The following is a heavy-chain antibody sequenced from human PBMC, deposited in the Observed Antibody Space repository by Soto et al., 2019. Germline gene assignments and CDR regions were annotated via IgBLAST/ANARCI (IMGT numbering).Heavy chain of an antibody. V-gene: IGHV3-30*18. Sequence: VQLVESGGGVVQPGRSLRLSCAASGFTFSDYALQWVRHAPGKGLEWVAVVSHDGSNTHYADSVKGRFTISRDSSKNTVSLEMTSLRAEDTAVYYCAKGGRQGLFTSDFNDWGQGALVTVSS. J-gene: IGHJ4*02. CDR2: VSHDGSNT. CDR3: AKGGRQGLFTSDFND. CDR1: GFTFSDYA. D-gene: IGHD3-10*02.